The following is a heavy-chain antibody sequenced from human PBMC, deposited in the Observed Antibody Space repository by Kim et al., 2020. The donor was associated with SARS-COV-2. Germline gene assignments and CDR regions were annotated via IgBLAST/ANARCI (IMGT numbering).Heavy chain of an antibody. Sequence: SETLSLTCTVSGGSISSSSYYWGWIRQPPGKGLEWIGSINYSGSTYYNPSLRRRVTISVATSKNQFSLKLSSVTAADTAVYHCARDYGDYPHGDCFDPWGQGTLVTVSS. J-gene: IGHJ5*02. D-gene: IGHD4-17*01. V-gene: IGHV4-39*01. CDR3: ARDYGDYPHGDCFDP. CDR2: INYSGST. CDR1: GGSISSSSYY.